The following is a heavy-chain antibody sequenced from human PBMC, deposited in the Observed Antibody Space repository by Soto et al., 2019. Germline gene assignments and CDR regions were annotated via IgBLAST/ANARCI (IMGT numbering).Heavy chain of an antibody. D-gene: IGHD2-21*01. CDR3: ATVKFRDGVVAIYHYYAVDV. J-gene: IGHJ6*02. Sequence: PXGSLLLSCTASAFTFSSYAMYWVRQAPGKGLEWVAVISYDGTNKYYADSVKGRFTISRDNSKNMLDLQMNSLRPEDTAVCYCATVKFRDGVVAIYHYYAVDVWGQGTKVTVYS. CDR1: AFTFSSYA. V-gene: IGHV3-30-3*01. CDR2: ISYDGTNK.